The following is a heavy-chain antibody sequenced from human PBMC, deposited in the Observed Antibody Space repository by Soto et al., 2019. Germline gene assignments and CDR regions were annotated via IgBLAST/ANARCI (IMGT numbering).Heavy chain of an antibody. D-gene: IGHD2-2*03. CDR3: ARGHQFGYCSSTSCSPTNWFDP. Sequence: SETLSLTCTVSGGSISSYYWSWIRQPPGKGLEWIGYIYYSGSTNYNPSLKSRVTISVDTSKNQFSLKLSSVTAADTAVYYCARGHQFGYCSSTSCSPTNWFDPWGQGTLVTVSS. CDR2: IYYSGST. CDR1: GGSISSYY. J-gene: IGHJ5*02. V-gene: IGHV4-59*01.